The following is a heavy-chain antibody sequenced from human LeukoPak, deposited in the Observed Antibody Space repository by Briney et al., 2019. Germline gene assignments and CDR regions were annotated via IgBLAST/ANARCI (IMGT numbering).Heavy chain of an antibody. CDR3: AREDILTGYYFDY. CDR2: INSDGSST. CDR1: GFTFSSYW. V-gene: IGHV3-74*01. D-gene: IGHD3-9*01. J-gene: IGHJ4*02. Sequence: GGSLRLSRAASGFTFSSYWMHWVRQAPGKGLVWVSRINSDGSSTNYADSVKGRFTISRDNAKNTLYLQMNSLRAEDTAVYYCAREDILTGYYFDYWGQGTLVTVSS.